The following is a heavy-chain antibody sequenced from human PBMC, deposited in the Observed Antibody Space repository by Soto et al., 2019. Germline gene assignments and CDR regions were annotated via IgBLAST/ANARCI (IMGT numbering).Heavy chain of an antibody. D-gene: IGHD6-6*01. CDR1: GGSISSGGYS. CDR2: IYHSGST. Sequence: SETLSLTCAVSGGSISSGGYSWSWIRQPPGKGLEWIGYIYHSGSTYYNPSLKSRVTISVDRSKNQFSLKLSSVTAADTAVYYCARAVYSSSFFDYWGQRTLVTVSS. V-gene: IGHV4-30-2*01. CDR3: ARAVYSSSFFDY. J-gene: IGHJ4*02.